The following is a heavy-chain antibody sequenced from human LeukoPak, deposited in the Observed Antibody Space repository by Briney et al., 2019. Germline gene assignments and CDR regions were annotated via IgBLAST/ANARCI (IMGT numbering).Heavy chain of an antibody. CDR1: GGSISSSSYY. V-gene: IGHV4-39*01. J-gene: IGHJ4*02. Sequence: SETLSLTCTVSGGSISSSSYYWGWIRQPPGKGLEWIGSIYYSGSTYYNPSLKSRVTISVDTSKNQFSLKLSSVTAADTAVYYCARLRLHLIDYWGQGTLVTVSS. D-gene: IGHD4-11*01. CDR3: ARLRLHLIDY. CDR2: IYYSGST.